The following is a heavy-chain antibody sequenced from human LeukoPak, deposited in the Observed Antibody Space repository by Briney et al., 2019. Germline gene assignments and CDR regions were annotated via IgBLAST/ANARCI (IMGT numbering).Heavy chain of an antibody. CDR1: GGSISSCSYY. V-gene: IGHV4-61*02. CDR2: IYTSGST. J-gene: IGHJ3*02. Sequence: PSETLSLICTVSGGSISSCSYYWSWIRQPAGKGLEWIGRIYTSGSTNYNPSLKSRVTISVDTSKNQFSLKLSSVTAADTAVYYCTRVAFGDHFDIWGQGTMVTVSS. D-gene: IGHD3-10*01. CDR3: TRVAFGDHFDI.